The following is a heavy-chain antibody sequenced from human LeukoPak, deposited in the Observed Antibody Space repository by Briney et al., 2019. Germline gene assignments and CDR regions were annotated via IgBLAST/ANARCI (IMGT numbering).Heavy chain of an antibody. CDR2: IIPIFGTA. CDR3: ASPPSDYDILTGYYPLDY. Sequence: SVKVSCKASGGTFSSYAISWVRQAPGQGLEWMGGIIPIFGTANYAQKFQGRVTITTDESTSTAYMELSSLRSEDTAVYYCASPPSDYDILTGYYPLDYWGQGTLVTVSS. J-gene: IGHJ4*02. D-gene: IGHD3-9*01. V-gene: IGHV1-69*05. CDR1: GGTFSSYA.